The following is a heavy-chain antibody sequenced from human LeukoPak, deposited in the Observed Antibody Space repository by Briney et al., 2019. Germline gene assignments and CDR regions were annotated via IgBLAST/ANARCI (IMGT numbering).Heavy chain of an antibody. D-gene: IGHD3-3*01. Sequence: GGSLRLSCAASGFTFSSYWMSWVRQAPGKGLEWVANIKQDGSEKYYVDSVKGRFTISRDNAKNSLYLQMNSLRAEDTAVYYCARDAPPTYYDFWTSDYYYMDVWGKGTTVTVSS. CDR2: IKQDGSEK. J-gene: IGHJ6*03. V-gene: IGHV3-7*01. CDR3: ARDAPPTYYDFWTSDYYYMDV. CDR1: GFTFSSYW.